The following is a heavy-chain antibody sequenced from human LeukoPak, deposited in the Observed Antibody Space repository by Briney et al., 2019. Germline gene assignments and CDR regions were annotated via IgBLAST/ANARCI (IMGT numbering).Heavy chain of an antibody. V-gene: IGHV1-46*01. CDR1: GYTFTSYY. J-gene: IGHJ4*02. Sequence: ASVKVSCKASGYTFTSYYIHWVRQAPGQGLEGMGIINPSGGSTSYAQKFQGRVTMTRDTSTNTVYMELSSLRSEDTAVYFCARATLSDYYFNYWGQGTLVTVSS. CDR3: ARATLSDYYFNY. CDR2: INPSGGST.